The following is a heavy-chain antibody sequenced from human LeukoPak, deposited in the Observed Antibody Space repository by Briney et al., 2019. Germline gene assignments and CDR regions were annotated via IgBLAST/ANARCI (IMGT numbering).Heavy chain of an antibody. D-gene: IGHD3-10*02. CDR1: GVSISTYY. V-gene: IGHV4-59*01. CDR2: IYYTGTT. J-gene: IGHJ4*02. Sequence: MSSETLSLTCTVSGVSISTYYWSWIRQPPGKGLEWIGCIYYTGTTNYNPSLKSRVTISVDMSKNQFSLKLSSVTAADTAVYYCAKDYYVAPGDDWGQGTLVTVSS. CDR3: AKDYYVAPGDD.